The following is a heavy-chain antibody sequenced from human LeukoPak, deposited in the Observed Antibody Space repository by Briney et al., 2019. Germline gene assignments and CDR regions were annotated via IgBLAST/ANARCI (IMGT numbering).Heavy chain of an antibody. J-gene: IGHJ3*02. CDR2: IYYSGST. D-gene: IGHD3-10*01. Sequence: SETLSLTCTVSVGSISIGGYYWSWIRQHPGKGREWIRYIYYSGSTYYKPSLKSRVTISVDTPKNQFSLKLSSVTAADTAVYYCARDGSDAFDIWGQGTMVTVSS. CDR3: ARDGSDAFDI. CDR1: VGSISIGGYY. V-gene: IGHV4-31*03.